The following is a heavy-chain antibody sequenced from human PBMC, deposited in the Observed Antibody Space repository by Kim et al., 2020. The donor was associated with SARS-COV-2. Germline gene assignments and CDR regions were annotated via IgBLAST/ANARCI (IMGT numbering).Heavy chain of an antibody. Sequence: YYADCGEGRFTISRDNSKMPLYLQMNSLGADATAVYYCAKDPGELLFDYWGQGTLVTVSS. V-gene: IGHV3-23*01. CDR3: AKDPGELLFDY. J-gene: IGHJ4*02. D-gene: IGHD3-10*01.